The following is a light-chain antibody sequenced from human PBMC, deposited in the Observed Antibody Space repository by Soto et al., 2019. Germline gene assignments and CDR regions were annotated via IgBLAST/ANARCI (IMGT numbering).Light chain of an antibody. CDR3: QQYDTFST. Sequence: DIQMTQSPSTLSASVGDRVTITCRASQSISNWLAWYQQKPGKAPKLLISKASTLNSGVPSRFSGRASGTEFPLTISSLQTDDFAIYYCQQYDTFSTFGQGTKVDLK. J-gene: IGKJ1*01. CDR1: QSISNW. CDR2: KAS. V-gene: IGKV1-5*03.